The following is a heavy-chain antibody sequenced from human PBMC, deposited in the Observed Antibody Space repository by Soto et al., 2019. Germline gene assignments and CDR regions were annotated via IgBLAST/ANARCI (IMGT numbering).Heavy chain of an antibody. D-gene: IGHD3-10*01. CDR2: ISGSGGST. J-gene: IGHJ6*02. V-gene: IGHV3-23*01. CDR3: AKVQLSGGSGIYSPDPYYYYYGMDV. Sequence: GGSLRLSCAASGFTFSSYAMSWVRQAPGKGLEWVSAISGSGGSTYYADSVKGRFTISRDNSKNTRYLQMNSLRAEDTAVYYCAKVQLSGGSGIYSPDPYYYYYGMDVWGQGTTVTVSS. CDR1: GFTFSSYA.